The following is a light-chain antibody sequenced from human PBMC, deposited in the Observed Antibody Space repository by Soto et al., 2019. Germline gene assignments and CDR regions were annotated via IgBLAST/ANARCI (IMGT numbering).Light chain of an antibody. J-gene: IGKJ4*01. CDR1: QGISDA. CDR2: DAS. CDR3: QHFNNFPPT. V-gene: IGKV1D-13*01. Sequence: AVQLTQSPSSRSVSVGDRGTITCRASQGISDALAWYQQRPGKAPKLLIYDASRLASGVPSRFSGSGSGTDFTLTISSLQPEDFATYYCQHFNNFPPTFGGGTKVEIK.